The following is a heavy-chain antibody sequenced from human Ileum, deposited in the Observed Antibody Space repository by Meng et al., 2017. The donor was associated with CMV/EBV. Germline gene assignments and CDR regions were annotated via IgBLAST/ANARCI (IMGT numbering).Heavy chain of an antibody. J-gene: IGHJ4*02. CDR3: ARGSSSWAFDY. CDR2: VYSSGST. CDR1: GGSISGYS. V-gene: IGHV4-4*07. Sequence: PESAPGLVNLSDALSLTCIVSGGSISGYSWGWFRQPATKGLEWIGRVYSSGSTDYNPSLQSRVTMSVDTSKNQFSLKLSSVTAADTAVYYCARGSSSWAFDYWGQGTLVTVSS. D-gene: IGHD2-2*01.